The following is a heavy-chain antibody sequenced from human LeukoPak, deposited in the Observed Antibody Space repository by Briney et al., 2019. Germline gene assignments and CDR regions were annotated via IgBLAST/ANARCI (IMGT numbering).Heavy chain of an antibody. D-gene: IGHD3-10*01. CDR2: IYYSGST. CDR1: GGSISSSSYY. J-gene: IGHJ4*02. V-gene: IGHV4-30-4*01. Sequence: PSETLSLTCTVSGGSISSSSYYWSWIRQPPGKGLEWIGYIYYSGSTYYNPSLKSRVSISVDTSQNQFSLKLSSVTAVDTAVYYCARGGYYYGSGSSPFFDYWGQGTLVTVSS. CDR3: ARGGYYYGSGSSPFFDY.